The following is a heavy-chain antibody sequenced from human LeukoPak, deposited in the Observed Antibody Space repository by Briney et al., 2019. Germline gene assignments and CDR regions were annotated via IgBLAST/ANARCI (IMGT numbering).Heavy chain of an antibody. J-gene: IGHJ6*02. Sequence: GASVKVSCKASGYTFTSYGISWVRQAPGQGLEWMGWISAYNGNTNYAQKLQGRVTMTTDTSTSTAYMELRSLRSDDTAVYYCARDPLVEWLLSLPSEYGMDVWGQGTTVTVSS. CDR1: GYTFTSYG. V-gene: IGHV1-18*01. CDR3: ARDPLVEWLLSLPSEYGMDV. D-gene: IGHD3-3*01. CDR2: ISAYNGNT.